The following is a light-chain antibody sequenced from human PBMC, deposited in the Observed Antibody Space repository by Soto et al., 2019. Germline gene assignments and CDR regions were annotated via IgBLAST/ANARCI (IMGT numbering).Light chain of an antibody. CDR2: SAS. J-gene: IGKJ5*01. CDR3: QQINSYPIT. Sequence: DIQLTQSPSFLSASVGDRVTITCRASQGINSYLAWYQKKTGKVPKLLIYSASTLQSGVPSRFSGSGSGTEFTLTISSLQPEDFATCYCQQINSYPITFGQGTRLEIK. V-gene: IGKV1-9*01. CDR1: QGINSY.